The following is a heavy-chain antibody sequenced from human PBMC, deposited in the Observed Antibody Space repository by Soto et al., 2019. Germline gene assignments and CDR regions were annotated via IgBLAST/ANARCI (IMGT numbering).Heavy chain of an antibody. D-gene: IGHD3-22*01. V-gene: IGHV3-30-3*01. CDR2: ISYDGNDK. CDR1: GFTFRTYA. J-gene: IGHJ4*02. Sequence: GWSLRLSCAASGFTFRTYAIHWVRQAPGKGLEWVTLISYDGNDKYYADSVKGRFTISRDNSKSTVFLQMNSLRSEDSAVYFCARGPNYYDSSWYFAFWGQGALVTVSS. CDR3: ARGPNYYDSSWYFAF.